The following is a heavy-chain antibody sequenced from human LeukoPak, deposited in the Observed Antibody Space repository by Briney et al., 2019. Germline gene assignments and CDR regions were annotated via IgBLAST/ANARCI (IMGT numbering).Heavy chain of an antibody. Sequence: PGGSLRLSCVASGFTISSYWMHWVRQAPGKGLEWVANIKQDGSEEYYVDSVKGRFTISRDNAKNSLYLQMNSLRAEDTAVYYCARRYSDYWGQGILVTVSS. J-gene: IGHJ4*02. CDR1: GFTISSYW. CDR3: ARRYSDY. V-gene: IGHV3-7*03. CDR2: IKQDGSEE.